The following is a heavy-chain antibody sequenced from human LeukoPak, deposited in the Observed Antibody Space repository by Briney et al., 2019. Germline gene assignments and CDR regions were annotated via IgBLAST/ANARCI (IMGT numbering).Heavy chain of an antibody. CDR2: IYIVGST. J-gene: IGHJ1*01. CDR3: ARVNTFGGLIARAEYFQH. CDR1: GFTVSSNY. V-gene: IGHV3-53*01. D-gene: IGHD3-16*02. Sequence: GSLKLSCAASGFTVSSNYMRWVRQAPAKGLEWVSVIYIVGSTYYADSVKGRFTISRDNSKNTLYLQMNSLRAEDTVVYYCARVNTFGGLIARAEYFQHWGQGTLVTVFS.